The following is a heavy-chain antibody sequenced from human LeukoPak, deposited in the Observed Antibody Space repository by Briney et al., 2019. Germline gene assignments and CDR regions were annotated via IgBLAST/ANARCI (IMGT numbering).Heavy chain of an antibody. V-gene: IGHV4-59*01. D-gene: IGHD1-26*01. J-gene: IGHJ5*02. CDR3: ARASIVGATDWFDP. CDR1: GGSISSYY. Sequence: SETLSPTCTVSGGSISSYYWSWIRQPPGKGLEWIGYIYYSGSTNYNPSLKSRVTISVDTSKNQFSLKLSSVTAADTAVYYCARASIVGATDWFDPWGQGTLVTVSS. CDR2: IYYSGST.